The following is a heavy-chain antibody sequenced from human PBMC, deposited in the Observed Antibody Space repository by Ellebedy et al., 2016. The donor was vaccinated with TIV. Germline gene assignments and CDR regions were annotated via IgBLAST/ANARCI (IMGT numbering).Heavy chain of an antibody. CDR1: GFTFSSYG. CDR3: AKDWAMGY. D-gene: IGHD5-18*01. V-gene: IGHV3-30*18. J-gene: IGHJ4*02. CDR2: ISYDGSNK. Sequence: GGSLGLSCAASGFTFSSYGMHWVRQAPGKGLEWVAVISYDGSNKYYADSVKGRFTISRDNSKNTLYLQMNSLRAEDTAVYYCAKDWAMGYWGQGTLVTVSS.